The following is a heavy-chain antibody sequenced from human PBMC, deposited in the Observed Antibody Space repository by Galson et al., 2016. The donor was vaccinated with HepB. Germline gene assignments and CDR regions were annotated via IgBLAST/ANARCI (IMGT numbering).Heavy chain of an antibody. V-gene: IGHV3-11*06. D-gene: IGHD3/OR15-3a*01. CDR1: GFTFSDYY. J-gene: IGHJ4*02. CDR2: ISSSSTYT. CDR3: ARVRGKDFRTGYYFDY. Sequence: SLRLSCAASGFTFSDYYMSWIRQAPGKGLEWVSYISSSSTYTNYADSVKGRFTISRDNAKNPLYLQMNSLRAEDTAVYYCARVRGKDFRTGYYFDYWGQGFLVTVSS.